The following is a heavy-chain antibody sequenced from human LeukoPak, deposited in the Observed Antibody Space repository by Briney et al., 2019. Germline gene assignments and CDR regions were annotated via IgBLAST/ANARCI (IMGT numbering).Heavy chain of an antibody. CDR2: IIPIFGTA. D-gene: IGHD5-12*01. CDR1: GGTFSSYA. Sequence: SVKVSCKASGGTFSSYAISWVRQAPGQGLEWMGGIIPIFGTANYAQKFQGRVTITTDESTSTAYMELGSLRSEDTAVYYCARGARSGYDSPVDYWGQGTLVTVSS. J-gene: IGHJ4*02. CDR3: ARGARSGYDSPVDY. V-gene: IGHV1-69*05.